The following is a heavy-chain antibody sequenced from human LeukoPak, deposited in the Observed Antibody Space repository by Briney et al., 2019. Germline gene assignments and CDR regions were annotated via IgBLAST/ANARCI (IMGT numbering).Heavy chain of an antibody. CDR3: ARGRPHGNDY. CDR1: GFSFNNVW. Sequence: GGSLRLSCAASGFSFNNVWMNWVRQAPGKGLVWVSRIASDGSSTTYADSVKGRFSISRDNAKNTLYLQMNSLRVEDTAVYYCARGRPHGNDYWGQGTLVTVSS. J-gene: IGHJ4*02. CDR2: IASDGSST. D-gene: IGHD4-23*01. V-gene: IGHV3-74*01.